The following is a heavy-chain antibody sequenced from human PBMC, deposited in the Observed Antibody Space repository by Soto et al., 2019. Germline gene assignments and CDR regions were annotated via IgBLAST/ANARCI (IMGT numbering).Heavy chain of an antibody. Sequence: QVQLVQSGAEVKKPGSSVKVSCKASGGTFSSYTISWVRQAPGQGLEWMGRIIPILGIANYAQKFQGRVTITADKSTRTAYMELSSLSSEDTAVYYCATTEYYDILTGSFHYFDYWGQGTLVTVSS. CDR1: GGTFSSYT. J-gene: IGHJ4*02. CDR2: IIPILGIA. D-gene: IGHD3-9*01. CDR3: ATTEYYDILTGSFHYFDY. V-gene: IGHV1-69*02.